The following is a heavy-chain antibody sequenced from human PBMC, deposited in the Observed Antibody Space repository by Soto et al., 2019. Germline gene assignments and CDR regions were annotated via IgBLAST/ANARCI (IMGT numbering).Heavy chain of an antibody. Sequence: GGSLRLSCAASGFTFSSYAMSWVRQAPGKGLEWVSAISGSGGSTYYADSVKGRFTISRDNSKNTLYLQMNSLRAEDTAVYYCAKNLFPPLAAAGIGYYYYGMDVWGQGTTVTVSS. CDR3: AKNLFPPLAAAGIGYYYYGMDV. CDR1: GFTFSSYA. V-gene: IGHV3-23*01. CDR2: ISGSGGST. D-gene: IGHD6-13*01. J-gene: IGHJ6*02.